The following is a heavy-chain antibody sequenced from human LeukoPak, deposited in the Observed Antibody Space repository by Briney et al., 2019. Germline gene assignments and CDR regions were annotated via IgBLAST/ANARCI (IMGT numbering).Heavy chain of an antibody. CDR2: ISSSGATK. CDR3: ARAAVAYYNVMDV. CDR1: GFTFSSFE. J-gene: IGHJ6*02. Sequence: GGSLRLSCAASGFTFSSFEMNWVRQAPGKGLEWVSYISSSGATKYYADSVKGRFTISRDNAKNSLDLQMHSLRAEDTAVYYCARAAVAYYNVMDVWGQGTTVTVSS. V-gene: IGHV3-48*03.